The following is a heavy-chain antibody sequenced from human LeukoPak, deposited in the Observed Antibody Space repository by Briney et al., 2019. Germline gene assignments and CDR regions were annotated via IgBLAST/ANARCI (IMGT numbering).Heavy chain of an antibody. J-gene: IGHJ5*02. Sequence: ASVKVSCKASGYTFINNWMHWVRQAPGQGLEWIGIINPTGTGTLYAQKFQGRVTMTRDMSTSTDYMELNSLRSEDTAVYYCARDNSVGGIAWWFDPWGQGTLVTVSS. CDR2: INPTGTGT. V-gene: IGHV1-46*01. CDR1: GYTFINNW. D-gene: IGHD3-10*01. CDR3: ARDNSVGGIAWWFDP.